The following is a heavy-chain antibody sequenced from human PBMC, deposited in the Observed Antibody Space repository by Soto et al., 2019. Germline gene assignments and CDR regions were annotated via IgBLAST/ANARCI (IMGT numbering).Heavy chain of an antibody. CDR1: GFTFSSYW. CDR2: IKQDGSEK. CDR3: ARVGYSIRWYDVVYAFDI. J-gene: IGHJ3*02. D-gene: IGHD6-13*01. V-gene: IGHV3-7*01. Sequence: GGSLRLSCAASGFTFSSYWMSWVRQAPGKGLEWVANIKQDGSEKYYVDSVKGRFPISRDNAKNSLYLQMNSLRAEDTSVYYCARVGYSIRWYDVVYAFDIWGQGTMVTVSS.